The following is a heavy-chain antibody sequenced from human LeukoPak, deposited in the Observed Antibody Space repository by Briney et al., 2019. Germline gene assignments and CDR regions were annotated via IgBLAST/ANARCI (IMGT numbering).Heavy chain of an antibody. CDR2: ISPSGGST. CDR3: AGGYSDDDFFNS. CDR1: GLSFSNCV. J-gene: IGHJ4*02. V-gene: IGHV3-23*01. Sequence: PGGSLRLSCTTSGLSFSNCVTTWVRQSPGKGLEWVSSISPSGGSTFYADSVRGRFTISRDNSKNTVYLQMRSLGAEDTAAYYCAGGYSDDDFFNSWGQGTLVTVSS. D-gene: IGHD5-12*01.